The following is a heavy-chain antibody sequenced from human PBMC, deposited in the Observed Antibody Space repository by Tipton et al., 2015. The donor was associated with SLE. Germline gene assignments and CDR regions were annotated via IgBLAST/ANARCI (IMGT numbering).Heavy chain of an antibody. D-gene: IGHD4-17*01. CDR1: GFTFSSHN. V-gene: IGHV3-21*01. J-gene: IGHJ6*02. Sequence: SLRLSCAASGFTFSSHNMDWVRQAPGRGLEWVSSISTTSKYIYYADSVKGRFTISRDNAKNSLYLQMNSLRAEDTAVYYCARDLSSTVVSYAMDFWGQGTTVTVSS. CDR3: ARDLSSTVVSYAMDF. CDR2: ISTTSKYI.